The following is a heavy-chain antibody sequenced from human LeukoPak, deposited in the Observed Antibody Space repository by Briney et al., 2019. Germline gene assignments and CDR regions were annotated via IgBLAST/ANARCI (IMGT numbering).Heavy chain of an antibody. CDR1: GYSFTSHY. D-gene: IGHD3-10*01. Sequence: ASVKVSCKASGYSFTSHYMHWVRQAPGQGLEWMGLINPSGSSTLYAQKFQGRVTMTRDTSTSTVYMELRSLRSDDTAVYYCASVVRGVQAYYFDYWGQGTLVTVSS. CDR2: INPSGSST. V-gene: IGHV1-46*01. CDR3: ASVVRGVQAYYFDY. J-gene: IGHJ4*02.